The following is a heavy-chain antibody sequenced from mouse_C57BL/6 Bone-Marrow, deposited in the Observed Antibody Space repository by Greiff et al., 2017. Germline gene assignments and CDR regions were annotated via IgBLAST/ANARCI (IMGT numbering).Heavy chain of an antibody. CDR1: GYTFTSYW. J-gene: IGHJ3*01. CDR2: IDPSDSYT. D-gene: IGHD2-4*01. CDR3: ARRGDYDYDGAWFAY. Sequence: QVQLQQPGAELVKPGASVKLSCKASGYTFTSYWMQWVKQRPGQGLEWIGEIDPSDSYTNCNQKFKGKAKLTVDTSSSTAYMQLSSLTSEDSAVYYCARRGDYDYDGAWFAYWGQGTLVTVSA. V-gene: IGHV1-50*01.